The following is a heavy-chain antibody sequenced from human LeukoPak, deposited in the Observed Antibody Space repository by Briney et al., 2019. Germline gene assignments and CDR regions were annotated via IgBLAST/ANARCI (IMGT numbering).Heavy chain of an antibody. J-gene: IGHJ5*02. D-gene: IGHD3-10*01. CDR3: ARDTGERSSEVSWFDP. Sequence: GGSLRLSCAASGFTFSSYWMSWVRQAPGKGLEWVANIKQDGSEKYYVDSVKGRFTISRDNAKNSLYLQMNSLRAEDTAVYYCARDTGERSSEVSWFDPWGQGTLVAVSS. V-gene: IGHV3-7*01. CDR1: GFTFSSYW. CDR2: IKQDGSEK.